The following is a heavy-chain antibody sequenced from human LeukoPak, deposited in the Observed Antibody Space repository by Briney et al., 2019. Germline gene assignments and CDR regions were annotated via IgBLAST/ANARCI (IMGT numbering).Heavy chain of an antibody. D-gene: IGHD5-24*01. Sequence: GGSLRLPCAVSGVTFSSYGMNWVRQAPGKGPEWVSYISSGGGDTFYADSVKGRFTISRDNAKNSLYLQMNSLRVEDTAIYYCVTNGDGYNVGFDYWGQGTLVTVSS. CDR1: GVTFSSYG. CDR2: ISSGGGDT. V-gene: IGHV3-48*03. J-gene: IGHJ4*02. CDR3: VTNGDGYNVGFDY.